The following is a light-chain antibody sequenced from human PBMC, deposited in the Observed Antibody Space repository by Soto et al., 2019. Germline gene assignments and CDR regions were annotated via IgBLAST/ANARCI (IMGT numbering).Light chain of an antibody. Sequence: QSALTQPASVSGSPGQSITISCTGTRSDVGYYDYVSWYQQHPGKAPTLVIYDVSHRPSGVSDRFSGSKSGNTASLTISGLQAEDEGGYYCSSYTTAYTWMFGGGTKLTVL. CDR1: RSDVGYYDY. J-gene: IGLJ3*02. V-gene: IGLV2-14*01. CDR3: SSYTTAYTWM. CDR2: DVS.